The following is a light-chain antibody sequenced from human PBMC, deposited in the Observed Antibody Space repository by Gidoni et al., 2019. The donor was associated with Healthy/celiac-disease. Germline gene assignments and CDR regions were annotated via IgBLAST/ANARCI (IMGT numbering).Light chain of an antibody. Sequence: QSALTQPASVSESPGQSITISCTGTSSDVGGYNYVSWYQQHPGKAPKLMIYDVSNRPSGVSNRFSGSKSGNTASLTISGLQAEDEADYYRSSYTSSSTLVVFGGGTKLTVL. V-gene: IGLV2-14*03. J-gene: IGLJ2*01. CDR1: SSDVGGYNY. CDR2: DVS. CDR3: SSYTSSSTLVV.